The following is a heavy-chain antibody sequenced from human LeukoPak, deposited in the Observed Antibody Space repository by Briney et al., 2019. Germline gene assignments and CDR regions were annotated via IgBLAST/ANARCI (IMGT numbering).Heavy chain of an antibody. CDR2: INPNSGGT. J-gene: IGHJ5*02. V-gene: IGHV1-2*02. Sequence: GASVKVSCKASGYTFTGYYMHWVRQAPGQGLEGMGWINPNSGGTNYAQKFQGRVTMTRDTSISTAYMELSRLRSDDTAVYYCARDTLWFGELWLAENNWFDPWGQGTLVTVSS. CDR3: ARDTLWFGELWLAENNWFDP. CDR1: GYTFTGYY. D-gene: IGHD3-10*01.